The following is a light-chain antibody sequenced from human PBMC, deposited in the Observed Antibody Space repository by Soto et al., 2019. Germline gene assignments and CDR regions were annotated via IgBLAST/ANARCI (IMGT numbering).Light chain of an antibody. CDR2: DAS. Sequence: DIPITHSPSPLSASLAARVHLTCRTSQSISTWLAWYQQQPGRAPRLLIYDASSLQSGVPSRFSGSGSGTEFTLSISSLQPDDFSSYYCQHYYSYPWTFGQGTKVDI. CDR3: QHYYSYPWT. V-gene: IGKV1-5*01. CDR1: QSISTW. J-gene: IGKJ1*01.